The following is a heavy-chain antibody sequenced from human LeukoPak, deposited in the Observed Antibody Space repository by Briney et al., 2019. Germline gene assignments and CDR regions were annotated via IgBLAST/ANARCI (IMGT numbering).Heavy chain of an antibody. V-gene: IGHV4-4*07. CDR1: GGSISSYY. CDR3: ARSYGSGRRVSYYYMDV. J-gene: IGHJ6*03. Sequence: SETLSLTCTVSGGSISSYYWSWIRQPAGKELEWLGRIYTSGSTNYNPSLKSRVTMPVDTSKNQFSLKLSSVTAADTAVYYCARSYGSGRRVSYYYMDVWGKGTTVTVSS. CDR2: IYTSGST. D-gene: IGHD3-10*01.